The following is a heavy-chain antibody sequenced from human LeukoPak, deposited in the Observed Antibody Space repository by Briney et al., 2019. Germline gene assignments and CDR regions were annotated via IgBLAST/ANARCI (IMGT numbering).Heavy chain of an antibody. Sequence: GGSLRLSCAASGFTFSSYEMNWVRQAPGKGLEWVSYISSSGSTIYYADSVKGRLTISRDNAKNSLYLQMNSLRAEDTAVYYCARDLAVAGKGPGDYCGQGNLVTVSS. CDR3: ARDLAVAGKGPGDY. CDR1: GFTFSSYE. V-gene: IGHV3-48*03. CDR2: ISSSGSTI. J-gene: IGHJ4*02. D-gene: IGHD6-19*01.